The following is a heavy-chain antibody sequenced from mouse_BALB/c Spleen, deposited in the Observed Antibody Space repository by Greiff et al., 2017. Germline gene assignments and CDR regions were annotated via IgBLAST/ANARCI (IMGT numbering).Heavy chain of an antibody. V-gene: IGHV5-9-3*01. D-gene: IGHD5-1*01. J-gene: IGHJ3*01. Sequence: EVKLEESGGGLVKPGGSLKLSCAASGFTFSSYAMSWVRQTPEKRLEWVATISSGGSYTYYPDSVKGRFTISRDNAKNTLYLQMSSLRSEDTAMYYCARQEYSWFAYWGQGTLVTVSA. CDR3: ARQEYSWFAY. CDR1: GFTFSSYA. CDR2: ISSGGSYT.